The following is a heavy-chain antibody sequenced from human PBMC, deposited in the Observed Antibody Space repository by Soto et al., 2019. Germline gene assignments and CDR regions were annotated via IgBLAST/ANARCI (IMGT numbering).Heavy chain of an antibody. V-gene: IGHV5-51*01. CDR1: GYSFTSYW. J-gene: IGHJ6*02. Sequence: PGESLKISCKGSGYSFTSYWIGWVRQMPGKGLEWMGIIYPGDSDTRYSPSFQGQVTISADKSISTAYLQWSSLKASDTAMYYCVRRAEGRPGDGYYYVALDVWGQGTTVTVSS. CDR3: VRRAEGRPGDGYYYVALDV. D-gene: IGHD6-6*01. CDR2: IYPGDSDT.